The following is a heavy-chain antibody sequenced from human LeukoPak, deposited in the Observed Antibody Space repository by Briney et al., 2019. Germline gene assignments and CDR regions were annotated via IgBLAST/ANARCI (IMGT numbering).Heavy chain of an antibody. D-gene: IGHD6-19*01. CDR3: ASQVAVAGYVTGWFDP. CDR1: GGSISSYY. J-gene: IGHJ5*02. V-gene: IGHV4-59*01. CDR2: IYYSGST. Sequence: KPSETLSLTCTVSGGSISSYYWSWIRQPPGKGLEWIGYIYYSGSTNYNPSLKSRVTISVGTSKNQFSLKLSSVTAADTAVYYCASQVAVAGYVTGWFDPWGQGTLVTVSS.